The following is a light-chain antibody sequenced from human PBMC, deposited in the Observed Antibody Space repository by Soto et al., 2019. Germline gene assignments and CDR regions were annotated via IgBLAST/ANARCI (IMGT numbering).Light chain of an antibody. V-gene: IGLV5-45*03. J-gene: IGLJ3*02. CDR3: MIWHSSAWV. CDR2: YKSDSDK. CDR1: SGANVGLYW. Sequence: QPVLTQPSSLSASPGASASLTCTLHSGANVGLYWIYWYQWKPGSPPQYLLRYKSDSDKQQGSGVPRRFSGSKDASANAGILLISGLQSEDEADYYCMIWHSSAWVFGGGTKLTVL.